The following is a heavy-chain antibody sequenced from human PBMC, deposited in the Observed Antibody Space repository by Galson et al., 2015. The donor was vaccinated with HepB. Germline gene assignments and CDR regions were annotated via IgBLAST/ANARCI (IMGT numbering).Heavy chain of an antibody. Sequence: SLRLSCAASGFTFSSYGMHWVRQAPGKGLEWVAVIWYDGSNKYYADSVKGRFTISRDNSKNTLYLQMNSLRAEDTAVYYCARVTGHSSPSYNYWGQGTLVTVSS. CDR1: GFTFSSYG. CDR3: ARVTGHSSPSYNY. CDR2: IWYDGSNK. D-gene: IGHD6-13*01. V-gene: IGHV3-33*01. J-gene: IGHJ4*02.